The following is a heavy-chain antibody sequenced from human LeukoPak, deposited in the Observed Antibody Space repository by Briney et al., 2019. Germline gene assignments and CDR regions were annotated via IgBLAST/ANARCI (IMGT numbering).Heavy chain of an antibody. Sequence: GGSLRLSCAASGFTVSTNYMSWVRQASGKGLEWVSVIYSGGSTYYADSVKGRFTISRDHSKNTLYLQMNSLRAEDTAVYYCARFPVHYYDSSGYYFDYWGQGTLVTVSS. CDR3: ARFPVHYYDSSGYYFDY. V-gene: IGHV3-53*01. D-gene: IGHD3-22*01. CDR2: IYSGGST. J-gene: IGHJ4*02. CDR1: GFTVSTNY.